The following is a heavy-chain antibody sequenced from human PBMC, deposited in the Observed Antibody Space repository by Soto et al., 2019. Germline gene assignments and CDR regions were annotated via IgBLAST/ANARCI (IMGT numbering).Heavy chain of an antibody. D-gene: IGHD2-15*01. J-gene: IGHJ4*02. V-gene: IGHV2-5*02. CDR2: IYWDDDK. CDR1: GFSLDTSGMS. Sequence: QITLKESGPTLVKPTQTLALTCTFSGFSLDTSGMSVAWIRQPPGKALEWLGLIYWDDDKRYSPSLESRLIITKDTSKNQVVLTMTNMDPVDTATYYCARPRGYDFDYWGQGTLVTVSS. CDR3: ARPRGYDFDY.